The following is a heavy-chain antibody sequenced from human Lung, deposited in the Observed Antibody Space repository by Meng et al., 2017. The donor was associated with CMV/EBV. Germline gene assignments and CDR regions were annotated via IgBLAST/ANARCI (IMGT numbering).Heavy chain of an antibody. CDR2: ISWNSGSI. J-gene: IGHJ6*02. V-gene: IGHV3-9*01. Sequence: GGSLRLXCAASGFTFDDYAMHWVRQAPGKGLEWVSGISWNSGSIGYADSVKGRFTISRDNAKNSLYLQMNSLRAEDTALYYCAKDIGGSAGYGMDVWGQGTTVTSP. CDR3: AKDIGGSAGYGMDV. CDR1: GFTFDDYA.